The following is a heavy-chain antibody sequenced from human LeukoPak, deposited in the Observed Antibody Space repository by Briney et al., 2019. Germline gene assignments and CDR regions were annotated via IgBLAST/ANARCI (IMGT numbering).Heavy chain of an antibody. CDR2: INPISGGT. D-gene: IGHD2-2*01. CDR1: GYTFTCYY. J-gene: IGHJ4*02. CDR3: ARYCSSTSCYSDY. V-gene: IGHV1-2*06. Sequence: ASVKVSFKASGYTFTCYYMHWVRQAPGQGLEYMGRINPISGGTVYAQKFQGRVTMTRDTSITTAYMELTRLTSDDTAVYYCARYCSSTSCYSDYWGQGTLVTVSS.